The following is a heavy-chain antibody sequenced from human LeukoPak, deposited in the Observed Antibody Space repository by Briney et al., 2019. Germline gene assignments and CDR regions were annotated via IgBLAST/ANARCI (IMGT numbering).Heavy chain of an antibody. CDR2: INTGGST. V-gene: IGHV3-23*01. Sequence: GGSLRLSCAASGFTFSNYAMNWVRQAPGKGLEWVSAINTGGSTDYADSVKGRFTVSRDNSQNTLYLRMDSLRAEDTAVYYCAVLDYDSITDYWGQGTLVTVSS. J-gene: IGHJ4*02. CDR3: AVLDYDSITDY. CDR1: GFTFSNYA. D-gene: IGHD3-22*01.